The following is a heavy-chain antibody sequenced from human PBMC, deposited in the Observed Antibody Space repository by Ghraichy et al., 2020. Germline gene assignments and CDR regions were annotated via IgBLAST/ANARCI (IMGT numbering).Heavy chain of an antibody. J-gene: IGHJ6*02. CDR3: ARLEGDDSSGFFYYYYGMDV. Sequence: ASVKVSCKASGYTFTSYGISWVRQAPGQGLEWMGWISAYNGNTNYAQKLQGRVTMTTDTSTSTAYMELRSLRSDDPAVYYCARLEGDDSSGFFYYYYGMDVWGQGTTVTVSS. V-gene: IGHV1-18*01. CDR2: ISAYNGNT. D-gene: IGHD3-22*01. CDR1: GYTFTSYG.